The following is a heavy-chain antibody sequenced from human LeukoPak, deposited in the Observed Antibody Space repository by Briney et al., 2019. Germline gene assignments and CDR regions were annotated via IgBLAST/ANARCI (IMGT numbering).Heavy chain of an antibody. D-gene: IGHD3-22*01. V-gene: IGHV3-33*01. CDR3: ARDSAAWHYDSRELDY. CDR1: GFTFSSYG. Sequence: GGSLRLSCAASGFTFSSYGMHWVRQAPGKGLEWVAVIWYDGSNKYYADSVKGRFTISRDNSKNTLYLQMSSLRAVDTAVYYCARDSAAWHYDSRELDYWGQGTLVTVSS. J-gene: IGHJ4*02. CDR2: IWYDGSNK.